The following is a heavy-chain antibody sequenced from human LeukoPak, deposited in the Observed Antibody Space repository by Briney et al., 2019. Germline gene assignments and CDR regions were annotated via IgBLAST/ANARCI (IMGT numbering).Heavy chain of an antibody. CDR1: GYTFTSYY. CDR3: ARGRYYYDSSGYYLEAFDI. Sequence: GASVKVSCKASGYTFTSYYMHWMRQAPGQGLEWMGIINPSGGSTSYAQKFQGRVTMTRDASTSTVYMELSSLRSEDTAVYYCARGRYYYDSSGYYLEAFDIWGQGTMVTVSS. J-gene: IGHJ3*02. CDR2: INPSGGST. V-gene: IGHV1-46*01. D-gene: IGHD3-22*01.